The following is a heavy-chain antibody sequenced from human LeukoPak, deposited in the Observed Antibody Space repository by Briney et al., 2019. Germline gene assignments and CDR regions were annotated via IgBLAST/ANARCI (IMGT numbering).Heavy chain of an antibody. CDR2: ITPNSGGT. D-gene: IGHD2/OR15-2a*01. J-gene: IGHJ5*02. CDR3: AKGFRISALEDLFDP. V-gene: IGHV1-2*02. CDR1: GYTFTAYY. Sequence: GASVNVSCKASGYTFTAYYMHWVRQAPGQGLEWMGWITPNSGGTKYAQRFQGRVTMTRDTSISTAYMELSGLRSDDTAVYYCAKGFRISALEDLFDPWGQGTLVTVSS.